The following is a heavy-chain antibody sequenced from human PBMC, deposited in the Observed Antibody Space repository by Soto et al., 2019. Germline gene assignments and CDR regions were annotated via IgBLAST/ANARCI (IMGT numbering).Heavy chain of an antibody. D-gene: IGHD3-3*01. CDR1: GYTFTGYY. Sequence: ASVKVSCKASGYTFTGYYMHWVRQAPGQGLEWMGWINPNSGGTNYAQKFQGWVTMTRDTSISTAYMELSRLRSDDTAVYYCARGDEVLRFLESVYYGMDVWGQGTTVTVS. V-gene: IGHV1-2*04. CDR3: ARGDEVLRFLESVYYGMDV. J-gene: IGHJ6*02. CDR2: INPNSGGT.